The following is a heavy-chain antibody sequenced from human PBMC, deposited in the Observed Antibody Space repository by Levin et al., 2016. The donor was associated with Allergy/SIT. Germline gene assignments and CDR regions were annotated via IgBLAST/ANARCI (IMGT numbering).Heavy chain of an antibody. J-gene: IGHJ3*01. CDR1: GFNVSHNY. CDR3: TRVDYGDYGDAFDL. D-gene: IGHD4-17*01. V-gene: IGHV3-53*01. CDR2: IYSGGRT. Sequence: GESLKISCAASGFNVSHNYMSWVRQAPGKGLEWVSVIYSGGRTYYADSVKGRFTISTDNSKNTLYLQMTSLRVEDTAMFYCTRVDYGDYGDAFDLWGQGTLVTVSS.